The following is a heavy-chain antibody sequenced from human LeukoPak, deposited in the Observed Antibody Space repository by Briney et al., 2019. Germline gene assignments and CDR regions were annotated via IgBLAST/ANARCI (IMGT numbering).Heavy chain of an antibody. CDR3: ARAYGYSTGWYLSD. J-gene: IGHJ4*02. Sequence: SETLSLTCAVYGGSFSDYYWSWIRQPPGKGLEWIGYIYSSGSTYYNPSLKSRVIISVDTSKNQFSLKLSSVTAADTAVYYCARAYGYSTGWYLSDWGQGTLVTVSS. V-gene: IGHV4-30-4*01. CDR2: IYSSGST. CDR1: GGSFSDYY. D-gene: IGHD6-19*01.